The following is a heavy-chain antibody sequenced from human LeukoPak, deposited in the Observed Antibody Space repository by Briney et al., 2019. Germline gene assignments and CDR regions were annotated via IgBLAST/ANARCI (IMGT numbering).Heavy chain of an antibody. CDR2: ISGSGGFI. Sequence: GGSLRLSCAASGFTFSSYSMNWLRQAPGKGLEWVSSISGSGGFIYSADSVKGRFTISRDNAKNSLYLQMNSLRAEDTAVYYCARGGSYYYMDVWGKGTTVTISS. J-gene: IGHJ6*03. CDR3: ARGGSYYYMDV. D-gene: IGHD1-26*01. CDR1: GFTFSSYS. V-gene: IGHV3-21*01.